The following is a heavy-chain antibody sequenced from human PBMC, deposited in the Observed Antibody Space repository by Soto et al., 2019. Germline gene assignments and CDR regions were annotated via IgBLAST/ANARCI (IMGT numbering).Heavy chain of an antibody. D-gene: IGHD4-17*01. J-gene: IGHJ4*02. CDR2: IYYSGST. CDR3: ARGAVEETVTIDY. V-gene: IGHV4-31*03. Sequence: QVQLQESGPGLVKPSQTLSLTCTVSGGSISSGGYYWSWNRQHPGKGLEWIGYIYYSGSTYYNPSLKSRVTISVDTSKNQFSLKLSSVTAADTAVYYCARGAVEETVTIDYWGQGTLVTVSS. CDR1: GGSISSGGYY.